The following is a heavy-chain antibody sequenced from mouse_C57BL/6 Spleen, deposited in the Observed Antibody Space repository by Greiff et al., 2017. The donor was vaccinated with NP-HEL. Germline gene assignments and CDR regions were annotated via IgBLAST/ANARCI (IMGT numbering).Heavy chain of an antibody. CDR1: GYTFTSYW. D-gene: IGHD1-1*01. V-gene: IGHV1-64*01. J-gene: IGHJ2*01. CDR2: IHPNSGST. CDR3: ASGITTVVATWGDY. Sequence: QVQLQQSGAELVKPGASVKLSCKASGYTFTSYWLHWVKQRPGQGLEWIGMIHPNSGSTNYNEKFKSKATLTVDKSSSTAYMQHSSLTSEDSAVYYCASGITTVVATWGDYWGQGTTLTVSS.